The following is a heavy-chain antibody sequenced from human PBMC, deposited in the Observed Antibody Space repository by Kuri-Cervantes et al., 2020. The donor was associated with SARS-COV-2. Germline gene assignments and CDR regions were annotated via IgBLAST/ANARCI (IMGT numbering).Heavy chain of an antibody. J-gene: IGHJ6*03. D-gene: IGHD3-10*01. Sequence: GESLKISCAASGFTFSSYWMHWVRQAPGKGLVWVSRINSDGSSTSYADSVKGRFTISRDNAKNTLYLQMNSLRAEDTAVYYCARGAQLLWFRELLLDEFYYYYMDVWGKGTTVTVSS. CDR1: GFTFSSYW. CDR2: INSDGSST. V-gene: IGHV3-74*01. CDR3: ARGAQLLWFRELLLDEFYYYYMDV.